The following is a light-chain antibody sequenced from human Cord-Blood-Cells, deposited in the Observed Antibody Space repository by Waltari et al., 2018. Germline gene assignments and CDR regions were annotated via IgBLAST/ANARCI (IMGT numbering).Light chain of an antibody. V-gene: IGLV2-23*02. CDR2: EVS. Sequence: SALTQPASVSGSPGQSITLSCTGTSCDFGRYNLLSWYQQHPGKAPKLMIYEVSKRPSGVSNRFSGSKSGNTASLTISGLQAEDEADYYCCSYAGSSTYVFGTGTKVTVL. J-gene: IGLJ1*01. CDR3: CSYAGSSTYV. CDR1: SCDFGRYNL.